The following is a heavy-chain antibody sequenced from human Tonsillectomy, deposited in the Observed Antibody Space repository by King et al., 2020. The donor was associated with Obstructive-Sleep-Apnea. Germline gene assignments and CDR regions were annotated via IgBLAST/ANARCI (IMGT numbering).Heavy chain of an antibody. CDR2: IRYDGSNK. CDR1: GFTFSGYG. D-gene: IGHD3-10*01. Sequence: VQLVESGGGVVQPGGSLRLSCAASGFTFSGYGMHWVRQAPGKGLEWVAFIRYDGSNKYSADSVKGRFTISRDNSKNTLYLQMNSLRAEDTAVYYCAKNLWSGYKHGSRSYSVRYWDQGTLVTVSS. CDR3: AKNLWSGYKHGSRSYSVRY. J-gene: IGHJ4*02. V-gene: IGHV3-30*02.